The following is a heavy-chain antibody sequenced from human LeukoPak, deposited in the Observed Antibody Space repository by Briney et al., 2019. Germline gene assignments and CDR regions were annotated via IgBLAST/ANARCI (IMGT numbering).Heavy chain of an antibody. CDR1: GGSFSGYY. J-gene: IGHJ4*02. CDR2: INHSGST. V-gene: IGHV4-34*01. D-gene: IGHD1-26*01. CDR3: ARGPRIVGADPYFDY. Sequence: SETLSLTCAVYGGSFSGYYWSWIRQPPGKGLEWIGEINHSGSTNYNPSLKSRVTISVDTSKNQFSLKLSSVTAADTAVYYCARGPRIVGADPYFDYWGQGTLVTVSS.